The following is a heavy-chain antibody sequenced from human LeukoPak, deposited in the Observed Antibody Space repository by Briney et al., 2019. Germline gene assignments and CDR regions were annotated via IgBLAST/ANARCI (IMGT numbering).Heavy chain of an antibody. J-gene: IGHJ5*02. CDR2: ISTSSRYI. CDR3: ARADCSSSTCYLRRSWFDP. Sequence: GGSLRLSCAASGFTLSNYDMNWVRQAPGKGLEWVSSISTSSRYIYYKDSVRGRFTISRDDSKNSLHLEMNSLRADDTAVYYCARADCSSSTCYLRRSWFDPWGQGTLVTVAS. D-gene: IGHD2-2*01. CDR1: GFTLSNYD. V-gene: IGHV3-21*01.